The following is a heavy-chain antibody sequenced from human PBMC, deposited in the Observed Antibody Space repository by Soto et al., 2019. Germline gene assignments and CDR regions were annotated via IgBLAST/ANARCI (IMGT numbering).Heavy chain of an antibody. CDR1: GGSISSGGYY. CDR2: ISHTGTT. Sequence: SETLSLTCTVSGGSISSGGYYWSWVRLPPGKGLEWIGEISHTGTTNYNPSLKSRVTMSVDKPKNQFSLNLTSVTAADTAVYYCARVISSRDEYFDYWGQGTVVTVSS. D-gene: IGHD2-2*01. J-gene: IGHJ4*02. CDR3: ARVISSRDEYFDY. V-gene: IGHV4-39*07.